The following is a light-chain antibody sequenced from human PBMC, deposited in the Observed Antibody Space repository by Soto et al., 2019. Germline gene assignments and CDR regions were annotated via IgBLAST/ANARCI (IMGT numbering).Light chain of an antibody. Sequence: ENVLTQSPGTLSLSPGERATLSCRASQSVSSSYLAWYQQKPGQAPRLLIYGASSRATGIPDRISGSGSGTDFTLTISRLEPEDFAVYYCQQYGSSPPYTFGQGTKLEIK. CDR2: GAS. V-gene: IGKV3-20*01. CDR3: QQYGSSPPYT. CDR1: QSVSSSY. J-gene: IGKJ2*01.